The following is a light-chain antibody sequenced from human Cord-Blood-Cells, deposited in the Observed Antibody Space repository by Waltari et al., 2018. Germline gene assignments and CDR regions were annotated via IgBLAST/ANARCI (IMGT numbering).Light chain of an antibody. CDR3: SSYTSSSTLV. J-gene: IGLJ2*01. Sequence: HSALTQPASVSGSPGHSITIPCTETSSDVGGYYYVSWYQPHPSKAHKLMVYEVTNRPSGVSNRFSGSKSGNTASLTISGLQAEDEADYSCSSYTSSSTLVSGGGTKLAVL. CDR2: EVT. CDR1: SSDVGGYYY. V-gene: IGLV2-14*01.